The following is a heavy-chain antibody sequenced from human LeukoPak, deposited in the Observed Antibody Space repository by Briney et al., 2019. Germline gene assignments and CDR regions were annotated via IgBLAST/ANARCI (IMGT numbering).Heavy chain of an antibody. CDR2: IYYSGST. CDR3: ARGDGDYVGFDI. CDR1: GGSVSSYY. V-gene: IGHV4-59*02. Sequence: SETLSLTCTVSGGSVSSYYWSWIRQPPGKGLEWIGYIYYSGSTNYNPSLKSRVTISVDTSKNQFSLKLSSVTAADTAVYYCARGDGDYVGFDIWGQGTMVTVSS. D-gene: IGHD4-17*01. J-gene: IGHJ3*02.